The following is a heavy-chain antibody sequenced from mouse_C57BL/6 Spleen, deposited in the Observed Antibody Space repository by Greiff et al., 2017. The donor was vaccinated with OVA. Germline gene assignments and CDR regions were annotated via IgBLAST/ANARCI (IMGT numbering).Heavy chain of an antibody. J-gene: IGHJ4*01. D-gene: IGHD3-2*02. CDR2: IYPGDGDT. V-gene: IGHV1-82*01. CDR3: ARLQLSYAMDY. CDR1: GYAFSSSW. Sequence: QVQLQQSGPELVKPGASVKISCKASGYAFSSSWMNWVKQRPGKGLEWIGRIYPGDGDTNYNGKFKGKATLTADKSSSTAYMQLSSLTSEDSAVYFCARLQLSYAMDYWGQGTSVTVSS.